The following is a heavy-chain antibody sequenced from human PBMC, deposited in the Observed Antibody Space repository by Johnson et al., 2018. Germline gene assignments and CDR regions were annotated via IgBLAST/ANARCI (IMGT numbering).Heavy chain of an antibody. Sequence: EVQLVESGGGLVQPGGSLRLSCAASGFTFSSYSMNWVRQAPGKGLEWVSHISSSSSTIDSADSVKGRFTISRDNSKNTLYLQINSLRAEDTAVYYCAKDGVLKQRDAFDIWGQGTMVTVSS. V-gene: IGHV3-48*01. CDR2: ISSSSSTI. CDR1: GFTFSSYS. J-gene: IGHJ3*02. D-gene: IGHD3-3*01. CDR3: AKDGVLKQRDAFDI.